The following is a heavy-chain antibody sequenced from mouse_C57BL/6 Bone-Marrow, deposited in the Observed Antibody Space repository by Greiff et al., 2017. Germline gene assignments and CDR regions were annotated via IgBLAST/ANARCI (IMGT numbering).Heavy chain of an antibody. V-gene: IGHV1-81*01. D-gene: IGHD1-1*01. J-gene: IGHJ2*01. CDR1: GYTFTSYG. CDR2: INPSSGNT. Sequence: QVQLQQPGAELVKPGASVKLSCKASGYTFTSYGISWVKQSTGQGLEWIGEINPSSGNTYYNEKFKGKATLTVDKSSSTAYLELRSLTSEDSAVYFCAREGDYYGSSSWFDYWGQGTTLTVSS. CDR3: AREGDYYGSSSWFDY.